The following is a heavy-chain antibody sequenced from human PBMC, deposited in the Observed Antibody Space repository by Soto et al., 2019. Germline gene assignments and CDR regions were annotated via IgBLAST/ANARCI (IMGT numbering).Heavy chain of an antibody. J-gene: IGHJ4*02. CDR2: ISYDGSDK. CDR3: AKVNSWGTSWSTVDF. V-gene: IGHV3-30-3*01. CDR1: GFTFSSCA. D-gene: IGHD6-13*01. Sequence: QVQLVESGGGVVQPGTSLRLSCAASGFTFSSCAMHWVRQAPGKGLEWVAIISYDGSDKYYADSVKGRFTISRDNSKNTLYLQMKSLRGEDTAVYYCAKVNSWGTSWSTVDFWGQGTLVTVSS.